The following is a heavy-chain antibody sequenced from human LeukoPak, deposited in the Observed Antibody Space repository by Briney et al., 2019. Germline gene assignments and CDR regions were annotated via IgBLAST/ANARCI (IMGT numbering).Heavy chain of an antibody. J-gene: IGHJ3*02. D-gene: IGHD3-22*01. CDR3: ARGGRGSAAVVAPRSFDI. Sequence: GSLRLSCEASGFTVSSTHMVWVRQAPGKGLEWVSVTYTGGNSYYAGSVQGRFIISRDISKNTLYLQMNNLRAEDSALYYCARGGRGSAAVVAPRSFDIWGQGRWSPSLQ. CDR2: TYTGGNS. CDR1: GFTVSSTH. V-gene: IGHV3-53*01.